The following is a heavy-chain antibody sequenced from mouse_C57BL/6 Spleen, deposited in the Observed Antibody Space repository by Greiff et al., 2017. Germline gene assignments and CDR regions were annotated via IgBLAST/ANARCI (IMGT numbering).Heavy chain of an antibody. V-gene: IGHV1-82*01. D-gene: IGHD3-3*01. CDR2: IYPGDGDT. Sequence: QVQLQQSGPELVKPGASVKISCKASGYAFSSSWMNWVKQRPGKGLEWIGRIYPGDGDTNYNGKFKGKATLTADKSSSTAYMQLSSLTSEDSAVYFCARLEGPFFDYWGQGTTLTVSS. CDR3: ARLEGPFFDY. J-gene: IGHJ2*01. CDR1: GYAFSSSW.